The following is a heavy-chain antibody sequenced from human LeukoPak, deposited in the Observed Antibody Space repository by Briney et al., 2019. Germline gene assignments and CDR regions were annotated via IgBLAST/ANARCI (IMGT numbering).Heavy chain of an antibody. CDR1: GFTFSSYA. D-gene: IGHD3-10*01. CDR3: AKDKSYYYDLGSYGLDY. Sequence: GGSLRLSCAASGFTFSSYAMSWVRQAPGKGLEWVSAISGSGGSTYYADSVKGRFTISRDNSKNTLYLQMNSLRAEDTAVYYCAKDKSYYYDLGSYGLDYWGQGTLVTVSS. CDR2: ISGSGGST. V-gene: IGHV3-23*01. J-gene: IGHJ4*02.